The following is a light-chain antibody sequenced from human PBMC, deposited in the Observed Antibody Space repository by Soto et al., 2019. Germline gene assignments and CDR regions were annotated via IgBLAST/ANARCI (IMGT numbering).Light chain of an antibody. CDR1: QSVSSY. CDR2: DAS. V-gene: IGKV3-11*01. CDR3: QQRSKWPIT. Sequence: EIVLTQSPATLSLSPGERATLSCRASQSVSSYLAWFQQKPGQAPRLLIYDASNRATGIPARFSGSGSGTDFTLTISSLEPDDFAVYYCQQRSKWPITFGQGTRLEI. J-gene: IGKJ5*01.